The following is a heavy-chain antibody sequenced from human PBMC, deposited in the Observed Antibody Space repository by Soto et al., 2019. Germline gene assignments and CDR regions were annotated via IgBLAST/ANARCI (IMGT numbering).Heavy chain of an antibody. D-gene: IGHD2-2*01. CDR2: ISAYNGNT. V-gene: IGHV1-18*04. CDR3: ARLCSSTSCYVYYYYGMDV. CDR1: GYTFTSYG. J-gene: IGHJ6*02. Sequence: ASVQVSCKASGYTFTSYGISWVRQAPGQGLEWMGWISAYNGNTNYAQKLQGRLTMTTDTSTSTAYMQLRSMRSDDTAVYYCARLCSSTSCYVYYYYGMDVWGQGTTVTVSS.